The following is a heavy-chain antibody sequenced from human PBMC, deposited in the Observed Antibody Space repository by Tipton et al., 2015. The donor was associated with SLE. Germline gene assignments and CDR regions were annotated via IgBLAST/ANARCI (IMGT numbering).Heavy chain of an antibody. CDR2: INHSGST. CDR3: ARDQRVLRFLEWSAIDY. V-gene: IGHV4-34*01. CDR1: GGSFSGYY. D-gene: IGHD3-3*01. Sequence: TLSLTCAVYGGSFSGYYWSWIRQPPGKGLEWIGEINHSGSTNYNPSLKSRVTISVDTSKNQFSLKLSSVTAADTAVYYCARDQRVLRFLEWSAIDYWGQGTLVTVSS. J-gene: IGHJ4*02.